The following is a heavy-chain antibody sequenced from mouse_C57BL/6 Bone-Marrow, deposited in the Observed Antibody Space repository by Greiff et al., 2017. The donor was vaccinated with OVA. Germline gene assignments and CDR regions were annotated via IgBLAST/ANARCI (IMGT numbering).Heavy chain of an antibody. V-gene: IGHV1-64*01. Sequence: QVQLQQSGAELVKPGASVKLSCTASGYTFTSYWMHWVKQRPGPGLEWIGMIHPNSGSTNYNEKFMSKATLTVDKSSSTAYMQLSSLTAEDSAVYYCAKDYGSSYFACWGQGTLVTVSA. J-gene: IGHJ3*01. D-gene: IGHD1-1*01. CDR1: GYTFTSYW. CDR2: IHPNSGST. CDR3: AKDYGSSYFAC.